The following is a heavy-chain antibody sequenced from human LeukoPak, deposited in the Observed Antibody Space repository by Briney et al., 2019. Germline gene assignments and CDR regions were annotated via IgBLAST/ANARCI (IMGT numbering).Heavy chain of an antibody. J-gene: IGHJ4*02. CDR3: ARDGREDTVLFDY. V-gene: IGHV3-7*01. CDR1: GFTFSSYW. CDR2: IKQDGSEK. Sequence: GGSLRLSCAASGFTFSSYWMSWVRQAPGKGLEWVANIKQDGSEKYYVDSVKGRFTISRDNSKNSLYLQMNSLRAEDTAVYYCARDGREDTVLFDYWGQGTLVTVSS. D-gene: IGHD5-18*01.